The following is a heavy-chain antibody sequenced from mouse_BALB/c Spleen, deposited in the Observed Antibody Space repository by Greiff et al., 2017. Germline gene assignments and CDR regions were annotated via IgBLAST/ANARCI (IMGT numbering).Heavy chain of an antibody. CDR2: ISSGGGST. Sequence: EVKLVESGGGLVKPGGSLKLSCAASGFAFSSYDMSWVRQTPEKRLEWVAYISSGGGSTDYPDTVKGRFTISTDNAKNTPYLQMSSLKSEDTAMYSAASGRTTSRSYGYFDVWGEGTTVTVSS. V-gene: IGHV5-12-1*01. CDR1: GFAFSSYD. D-gene: IGHD1-1*01. J-gene: IGHJ1*01. CDR3: ASGRTTSRSYGYFDV.